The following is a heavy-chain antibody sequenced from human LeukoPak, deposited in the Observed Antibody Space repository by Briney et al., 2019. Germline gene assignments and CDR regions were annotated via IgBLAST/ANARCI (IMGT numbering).Heavy chain of an antibody. CDR2: IYYSGST. J-gene: IGHJ6*02. V-gene: IGHV4-59*01. CDR1: GGSISSYY. Sequence: SGTLSLTCTVSGGSISSYYWSWIRQPPGKGLEWIGYIYYSGSTNYNPSLKSRVTISVDTSKNQFSLKLSSVTAADTAVYYCARAIPPIAAAGYYYYYYGMDVWGQGTTVTVSS. D-gene: IGHD6-13*01. CDR3: ARAIPPIAAAGYYYYYYGMDV.